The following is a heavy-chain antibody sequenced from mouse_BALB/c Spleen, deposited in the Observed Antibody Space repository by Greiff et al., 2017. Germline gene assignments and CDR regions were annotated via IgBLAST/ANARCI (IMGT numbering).Heavy chain of an antibody. D-gene: IGHD4-1*01. CDR1: GFTFSSYT. CDR3: ARHELGLAMDY. J-gene: IGHJ4*01. Sequence: EVKLVESGGGLVQPGGSLKLSCAASGFTFSSYTMSWVRQTPEKRLEWVAYISNGGGSTYYPDTVKGRFTISRDNAKNTLYLQMSSLKSEDTAMYYCARHELGLAMDYWGQGTSVTVSS. CDR2: ISNGGGST. V-gene: IGHV5-12-2*01.